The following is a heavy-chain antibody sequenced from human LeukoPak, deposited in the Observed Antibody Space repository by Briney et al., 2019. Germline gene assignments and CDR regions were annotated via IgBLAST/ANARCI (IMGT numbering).Heavy chain of an antibody. V-gene: IGHV7-4-1*02. CDR3: ARVLVRGVMAQVGY. Sequence: ASVKVSCKASGYTFTSYAMNWVRQAPGQGLEWMGWINTNTGNPTYAQGFTGRFVFSLDTSVSTAYLQISSLKAEDTAVYYCARVLVRGVMAQVGYWGQGTLVTVSS. CDR2: INTNTGNP. D-gene: IGHD3-10*01. J-gene: IGHJ4*02. CDR1: GYTFTSYA.